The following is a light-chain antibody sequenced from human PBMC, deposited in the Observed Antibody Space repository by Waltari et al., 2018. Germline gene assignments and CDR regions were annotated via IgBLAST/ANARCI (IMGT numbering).Light chain of an antibody. J-gene: IGKJ1*01. Sequence: EIVLTQSPGTLSLSPGERATLSYRASQSVRGSLAWSQQKGGQAPRLLIYGASSRATGIPYRFSGSGSGQDCSLTISSLEPEDFAVYYCQHYVRLPATFGQGTKVEIK. CDR1: QSVRGS. CDR2: GAS. CDR3: QHYVRLPAT. V-gene: IGKV3-20*01.